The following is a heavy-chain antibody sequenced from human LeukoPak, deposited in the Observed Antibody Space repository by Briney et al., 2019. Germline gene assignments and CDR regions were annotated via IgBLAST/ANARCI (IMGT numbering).Heavy chain of an antibody. Sequence: GGSLRLSCAASGFTFSSYSMNWVRQAPGKGLEWVSSISESGDDTYYADSVQGRFTISRDNAKNTLYLQVNSLTAEDTATYYCAEAGMVGRTFRIDYWGQGTLVTVSS. J-gene: IGHJ4*02. V-gene: IGHV3-23*01. CDR2: ISESGDDT. CDR1: GFTFSSYS. CDR3: AEAGMVGRTFRIDY. D-gene: IGHD3-16*01.